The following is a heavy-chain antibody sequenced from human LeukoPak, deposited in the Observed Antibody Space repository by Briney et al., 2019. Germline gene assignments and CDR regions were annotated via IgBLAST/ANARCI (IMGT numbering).Heavy chain of an antibody. J-gene: IGHJ4*02. CDR3: ARGGGGSGYLDY. V-gene: IGHV1-18*01. CDR1: GYTFTTYY. D-gene: IGHD3-22*01. Sequence: ASVKVSCKASGYTFTTYYITWVRQAPGQGLEWMGRISTYKGKTYYAQKLQGRVTMNTDTSTSTAYMDLRSLRYDDTALYYCARGGGGSGYLDYWGQGTLVTVSS. CDR2: ISTYKGKT.